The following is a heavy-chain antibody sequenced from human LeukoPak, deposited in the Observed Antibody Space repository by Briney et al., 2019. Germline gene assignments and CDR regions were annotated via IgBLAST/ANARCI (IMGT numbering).Heavy chain of an antibody. V-gene: IGHV1-18*01. D-gene: IGHD3-22*01. J-gene: IGHJ4*02. CDR1: GYTFTSYG. CDR2: ISAYNGNT. CDR3: AGTDQKGHYYDSSGYYPFDY. Sequence: ASVKVSCKASGYTFTSYGISWVRQAPGQGLEWMGWISAYNGNTNYAQKLQGRVTMTTDTSTSTAYMELRSLRSDDTAVYYCAGTDQKGHYYDSSGYYPFDYWGPRTLVTVSS.